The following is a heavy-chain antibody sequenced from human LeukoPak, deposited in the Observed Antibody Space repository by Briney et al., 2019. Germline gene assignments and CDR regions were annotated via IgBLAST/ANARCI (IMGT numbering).Heavy chain of an antibody. V-gene: IGHV3-30*15. J-gene: IGHJ4*02. D-gene: IGHD6-13*01. CDR1: GFTLSSYA. Sequence: GRSLRLSFAASGFTLSSYAMHWGRPAPSQGVEWGGVISYDGSNKYYADSVKGRFTISRDNSKNTLYLQMSSLRAEDTAVYYCARGPGSSSYYFDYWGQGTLVTVSS. CDR3: ARGPGSSSYYFDY. CDR2: ISYDGSNK.